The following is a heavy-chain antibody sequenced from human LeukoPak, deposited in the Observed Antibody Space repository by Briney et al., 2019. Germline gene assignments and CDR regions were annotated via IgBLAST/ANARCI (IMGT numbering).Heavy chain of an antibody. CDR1: GYTFTGYY. CDR3: ASHYDILTGDY. V-gene: IGHV1-2*02. Sequence: ASVKVSRKASGYTFTGYYMHWVRQAPGQGLEWMGWINPNSGGTNYAQKFQGRVTMTRDTSISTAYMELSSLRSEDTAVYYCASHYDILTGDYWGQGTLVTVSS. D-gene: IGHD3-9*01. CDR2: INPNSGGT. J-gene: IGHJ4*02.